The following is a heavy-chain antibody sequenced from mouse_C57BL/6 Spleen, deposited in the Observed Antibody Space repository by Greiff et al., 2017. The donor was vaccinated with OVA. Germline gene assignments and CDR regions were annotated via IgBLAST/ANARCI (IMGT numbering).Heavy chain of an antibody. CDR2: INPNNGGT. CDR3: ARNRRWYFDV. V-gene: IGHV1-26*01. CDR1: GYTFTDYY. Sequence: EVQLQQSGPELVKPGASVKISCKASGYTFTDYYMNWVKQSHGKSLEWIGDINPNNGGTSYNQKFKGKATLTVDKSSSTAYMELRSLTSEDSAVYYCARNRRWYFDVWGTGTTVTVSS. J-gene: IGHJ1*03.